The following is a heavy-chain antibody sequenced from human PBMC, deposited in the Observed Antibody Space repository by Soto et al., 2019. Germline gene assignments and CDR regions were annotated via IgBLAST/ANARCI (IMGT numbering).Heavy chain of an antibody. CDR2: IDWDDDK. J-gene: IGHJ4*02. V-gene: IGHV2-70*11. CDR1: GFSLSTSGMC. D-gene: IGHD6-19*01. CDR3: ARIAVPSSGWLYYFDY. Sequence: GSGPTLVNPTQTLTLTCTFSGFSLSTSGMCVSWIRQPPGKALEWLARIDWDDDKYYSTSLKTRLTISKDTSKNQVVLTMTNMDPVDTATYYCARIAVPSSGWLYYFDYWGQGTLVTVSS.